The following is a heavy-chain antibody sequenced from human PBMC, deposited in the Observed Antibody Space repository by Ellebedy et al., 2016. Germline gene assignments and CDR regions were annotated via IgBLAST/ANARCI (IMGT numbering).Heavy chain of an antibody. CDR2: IFAAGTT. D-gene: IGHD2-8*01. CDR1: GFNFRNAW. V-gene: IGHV3-53*01. J-gene: IGHJ4*02. CDR3: ARGPYDTNAFDS. Sequence: GGSLRLSXAASGFNFRNAWMTWVRQAPGKGLECVSVIFAAGTTYYADSVKGRFTISRDNSKTTLWLQMNSLTAEDTAVYYCARGPYDTNAFDSWGQGILVTVSS.